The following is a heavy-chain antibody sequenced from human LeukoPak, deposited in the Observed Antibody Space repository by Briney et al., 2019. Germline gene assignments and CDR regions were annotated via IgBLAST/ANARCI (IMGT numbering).Heavy chain of an antibody. J-gene: IGHJ4*02. CDR2: ISWDGSTK. Sequence: GGSLRLSCAASGFTFSSYSMNWVRQAPGKGLEWVALISWDGSTKYYADSVKGRFTISRDNSKNALFLQMDSLRAEDTAVYYCAKTAAAGSYYDSWGQGTLVTVSS. CDR1: GFTFSSYS. CDR3: AKTAAAGSYYDS. V-gene: IGHV3-30*18. D-gene: IGHD6-13*01.